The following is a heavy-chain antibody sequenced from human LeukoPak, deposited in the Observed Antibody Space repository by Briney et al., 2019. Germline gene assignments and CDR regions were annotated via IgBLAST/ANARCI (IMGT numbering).Heavy chain of an antibody. CDR2: VRYDGRNK. CDR1: GFTFSNYG. D-gene: IGHD1-26*01. J-gene: IGHJ6*03. CDR3: ANCRGSPWHYIDV. V-gene: IGHV3-30*02. Sequence: TGGSLRLSCAASGFTFSNYGMHWVRPAPGKGLEWVAIVRYDGRNKYYADSVKGRFTISRDNTKNTLDLQMNSQSAEDTAIYHCANCRGSPWHYIDVWGKGTKVTV.